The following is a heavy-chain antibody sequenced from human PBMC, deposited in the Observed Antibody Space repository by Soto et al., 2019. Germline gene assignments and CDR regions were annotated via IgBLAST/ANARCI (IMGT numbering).Heavy chain of an antibody. V-gene: IGHV4-59*08. Sequence: PSETLSLTCTVSGDSISTDYWSWIRQSPGKGLEWIGFIYYGGSTNYNPSLKSRVTISVDTPKNQFSLKLSSVTAADTAVDYCAKVGPIADLDYWGQGTLVTVS. CDR2: IYYGGST. D-gene: IGHD6-13*01. CDR3: AKVGPIADLDY. J-gene: IGHJ4*02. CDR1: GDSISTDY.